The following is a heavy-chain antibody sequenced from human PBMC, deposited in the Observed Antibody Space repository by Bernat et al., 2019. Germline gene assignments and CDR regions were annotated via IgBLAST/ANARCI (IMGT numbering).Heavy chain of an antibody. CDR3: AKVGPTVTTQLPFDLYYFDF. D-gene: IGHD4-17*01. CDR1: GFTFSSYA. Sequence: EVQLLESGGGLVQPGGSLRLSCAASGFTFSSYAMSWVRQAPGKGLEWVSAISGSGGSTYYADSVKGRFTISRDNSKNTLYLQMNSLRAEDSAVYYCAKVGPTVTTQLPFDLYYFDFWGQGTLVTVSS. V-gene: IGHV3-23*01. CDR2: ISGSGGST. J-gene: IGHJ4*02.